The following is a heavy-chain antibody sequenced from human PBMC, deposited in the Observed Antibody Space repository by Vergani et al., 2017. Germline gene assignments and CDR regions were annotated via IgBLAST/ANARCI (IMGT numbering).Heavy chain of an antibody. J-gene: IGHJ6*03. V-gene: IGHV3-30*03. CDR2: ISYDGSNK. CDR3: ARSESHYYYYMDV. Sequence: VDLVESGGGLAQPGGSLRLSCEASGITFWKFGMHWVRQGPGKGLEWVAVISYDGSNKYYADSVKGRFTISRDNSKNTLYLQMNSLRAEDTAVYYCARSESHYYYYMDVWGKGTTVTVSS. CDR1: GITFWKFG.